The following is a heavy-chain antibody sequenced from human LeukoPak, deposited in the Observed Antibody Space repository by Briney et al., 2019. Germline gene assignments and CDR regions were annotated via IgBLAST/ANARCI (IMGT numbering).Heavy chain of an antibody. CDR1: GFTFSSYG. CDR2: IRCDGSNK. V-gene: IGHV3-30*02. CDR3: AKDRGYCSSTSCYAHFDY. D-gene: IGHD2-2*03. Sequence: GGSLRLSCAASGFTFSSYGMHWVRQAPGKGLEWVAFIRCDGSNKYYADSVKGRFTISRDNSKNTLYLQMNSLRAEDTAVYYCAKDRGYCSSTSCYAHFDYWGQGTLVTVSS. J-gene: IGHJ4*02.